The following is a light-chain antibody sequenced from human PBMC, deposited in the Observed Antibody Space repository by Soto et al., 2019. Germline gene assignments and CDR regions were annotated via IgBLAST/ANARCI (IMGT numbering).Light chain of an antibody. CDR3: QHLSQWPLT. J-gene: IGKJ4*01. CDR2: DAS. Sequence: EIVLTQSPATLSLSPGERATLSCRASQSVNNFLAWYQRRPGQAPRLLIYDASNRATGIPARFSGSGSGRDFTLTISSLEPEDFGMYYCQHLSQWPLTFGGGTNVEIK. V-gene: IGKV3-11*02. CDR1: QSVNNF.